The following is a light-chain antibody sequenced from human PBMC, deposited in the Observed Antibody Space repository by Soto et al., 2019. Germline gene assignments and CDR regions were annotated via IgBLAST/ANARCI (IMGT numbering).Light chain of an antibody. CDR3: QQYDRSPGT. CDR2: GAS. V-gene: IGKV3-20*01. Sequence: EIVLTQSPGTLSVSPGERVTLSARAGQTLTANDLAWYQHRPGQAPRLLIYGASTRATGIPDTFSGSGSGTDFTLTISRLEPEDFAVYYCQQYDRSPGTFGQGTKVDIK. CDR1: QTLTAND. J-gene: IGKJ1*01.